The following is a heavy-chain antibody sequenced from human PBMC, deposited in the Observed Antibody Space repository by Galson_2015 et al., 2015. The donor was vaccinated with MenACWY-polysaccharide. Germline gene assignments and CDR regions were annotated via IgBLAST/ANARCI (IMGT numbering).Heavy chain of an antibody. CDR1: GFTFTTYT. CDR2: ISGTGTI. Sequence: SLRLPCAASGFTFTTYTINWVRQAPGQGLEWVSSISGTGTIYYADSVKGRFTISRDNAKNSLYLQMNSLRADDTAVYYCAKGRAPSTYYGMDVWGQGTTVTVSS. D-gene: IGHD2-2*01. J-gene: IGHJ6*02. V-gene: IGHV3-48*01. CDR3: AKGRAPSTYYGMDV.